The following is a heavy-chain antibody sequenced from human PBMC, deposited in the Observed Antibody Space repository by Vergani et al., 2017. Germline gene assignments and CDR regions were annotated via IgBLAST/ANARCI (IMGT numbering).Heavy chain of an antibody. CDR3: ARDRSDFWSGYYRYGMDV. V-gene: IGHV4-61*02. D-gene: IGHD3-3*01. CDR2: IYTSGST. J-gene: IGHJ6*04. Sequence: QVQLQESGPGLVKPSQTLSLTCTVSGGSISSGSYYWSWIRQPAGKGLEWIGRIYTSGSTNYNPSLKSRVTISVDTSKNQFSLKLSSVTAADTAVYYCARDRSDFWSGYYRYGMDVWGKGTTVTVSS. CDR1: GGSISSGSYY.